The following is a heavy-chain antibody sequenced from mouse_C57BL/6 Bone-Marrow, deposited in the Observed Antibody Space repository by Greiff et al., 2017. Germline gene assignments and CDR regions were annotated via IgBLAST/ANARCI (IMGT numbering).Heavy chain of an antibody. CDR1: GFNIKDYY. V-gene: IGHV14-2*01. J-gene: IGHJ2*01. CDR2: IYPEDGET. Sequence: EVQLQQSGAELLKPGASVKLSCTASGFNIKDYYIHWVKQRTEQGLEWIGRIYPEDGETKYAPKFQDKATITADTSSNTAYLQLSSLTSEDTAVYYCTRSLIYYGTNYWGQGTTLTVSS. CDR3: TRSLIYYGTNY. D-gene: IGHD1-1*01.